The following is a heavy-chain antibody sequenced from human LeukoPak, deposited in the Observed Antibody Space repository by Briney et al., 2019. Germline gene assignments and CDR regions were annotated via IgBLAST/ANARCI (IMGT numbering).Heavy chain of an antibody. Sequence: ASVKVSCKASGGTFSSYAISWVRQAPGQGLEWMGGIIPIFGTANYAQKFQGRVTITADESTSTAYMELSSLRSEATAVYYCARDYYDIWSGFRASNWFDPWGQGTLVTVSS. V-gene: IGHV1-69*13. CDR1: GGTFSSYA. J-gene: IGHJ5*02. D-gene: IGHD3-3*01. CDR3: ARDYYDIWSGFRASNWFDP. CDR2: IIPIFGTA.